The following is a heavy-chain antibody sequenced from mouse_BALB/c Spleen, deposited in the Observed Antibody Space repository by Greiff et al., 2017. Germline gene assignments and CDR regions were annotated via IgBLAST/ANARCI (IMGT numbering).Heavy chain of an antibody. V-gene: IGHV5-17*02. Sequence: EVKLVESGGGLVQPGGSRKLSCAASGFTFSSFGMHWVRQAPEKGLEWVAYISSGSSTIYYADTVKGRFTISRDNPKNTLFLQMTSLRSEDTAMYYCARSSGSSSTLYWYFEVWGAGTTVTVSS. CDR3: ARSSGSSSTLYWYFEV. J-gene: IGHJ1*01. CDR1: GFTFSSFG. D-gene: IGHD1-1*01. CDR2: ISSGSSTI.